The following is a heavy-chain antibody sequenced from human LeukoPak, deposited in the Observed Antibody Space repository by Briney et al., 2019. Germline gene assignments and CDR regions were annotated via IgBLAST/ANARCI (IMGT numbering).Heavy chain of an antibody. D-gene: IGHD6-19*01. CDR3: AKDSSGFVY. CDR1: GGSISSYF. CDR2: IYYSGST. J-gene: IGHJ4*02. V-gene: IGHV4-59*01. Sequence: PSETLSLTCTVSGGSISSYFWSWIRQPPGKGLEWIGYIYYSGSTNYNPSLKSRVTISVDTSKNQFSLKLSSVTAADTAVYYCAKDSSGFVYWGQGTLVTVSS.